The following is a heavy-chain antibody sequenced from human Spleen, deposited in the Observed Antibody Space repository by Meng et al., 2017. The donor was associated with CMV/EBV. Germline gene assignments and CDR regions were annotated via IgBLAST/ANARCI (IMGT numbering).Heavy chain of an antibody. CDR1: GFTVSSNY. Sequence: SCAASGFTVSSNYMSWVRQAPGKGLEWVSVIYSGGSTYYADSVKGRFTISRDNSKNTLYLQMNSLRAEDTAVYYCARTLAEVCSSTSCDYYYYYGMDVWGQGTTVTVSS. D-gene: IGHD2-2*01. V-gene: IGHV3-66*02. CDR2: IYSGGST. J-gene: IGHJ6*02. CDR3: ARTLAEVCSSTSCDYYYYYGMDV.